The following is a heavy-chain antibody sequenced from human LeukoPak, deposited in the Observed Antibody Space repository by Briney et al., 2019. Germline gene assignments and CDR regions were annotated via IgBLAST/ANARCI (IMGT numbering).Heavy chain of an antibody. CDR1: GFTFSSYE. D-gene: IGHD6-19*01. CDR3: ARAFSSGWFDY. CDR2: IISSGSVI. J-gene: IGHJ4*02. V-gene: IGHV3-48*03. Sequence: PGRSLRLSCAGSGFTFSSYEINWVRQAPGKGLEWVSSIISSGSVIYYADSVKGRFTISRDNAKNSLYLQINSLRAEDTAIYYCARAFSSGWFDYWGQGTLVTVSS.